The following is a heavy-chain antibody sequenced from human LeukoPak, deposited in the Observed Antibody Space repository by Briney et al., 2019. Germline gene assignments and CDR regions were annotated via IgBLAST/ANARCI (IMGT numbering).Heavy chain of an antibody. Sequence: GGSLRLSCTASEFSFSGHWMHWARQLPGKGLVWVSRISPTGSTTSYADSVKGRFTVSRDNAKNTLYLQVNNLRAEDTAVYYCARGPNSNWSGLDFWGQGTLLTVSS. CDR3: ARGPNSNWSGLDF. CDR2: ISPTGSTT. CDR1: EFSFSGHW. V-gene: IGHV3-74*01. J-gene: IGHJ4*02. D-gene: IGHD6-6*01.